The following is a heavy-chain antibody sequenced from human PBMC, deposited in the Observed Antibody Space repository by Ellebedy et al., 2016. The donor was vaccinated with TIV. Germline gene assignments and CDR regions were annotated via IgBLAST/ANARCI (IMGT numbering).Heavy chain of an antibody. V-gene: IGHV4-39*02. CDR2: LYYSGST. CDR3: ATSAAINAFDI. Sequence: SETLSLTXSVSGGSVIRSGYYCTWIRQPPGKGLEWIGSLYYSGSTWYNPSLKSRVTISVDTSKNHFSLRLRSVTAADTAVYYCATSAAINAFDIWGQGTMVTVS. J-gene: IGHJ3*02. CDR1: GGSVIRSGYY. D-gene: IGHD5-24*01.